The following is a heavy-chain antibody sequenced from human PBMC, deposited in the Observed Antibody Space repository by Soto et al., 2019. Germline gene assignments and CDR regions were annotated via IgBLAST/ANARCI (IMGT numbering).Heavy chain of an antibody. J-gene: IGHJ6*02. CDR3: ARESTTSAFMDV. CDR2: ISSSGGST. D-gene: IGHD1-1*01. Sequence: EVQLLESGGGLVQPGGSLRLSCAASGFTFASNAMTWVRQAPGKGLECVSVISSSGGSTYYADSVKGRVTISRENSKNTIFLTMHSLRAVDTGLYYCARESTTSAFMDVWGLLTTITVSS. V-gene: IGHV3-23*01. CDR1: GFTFASNA.